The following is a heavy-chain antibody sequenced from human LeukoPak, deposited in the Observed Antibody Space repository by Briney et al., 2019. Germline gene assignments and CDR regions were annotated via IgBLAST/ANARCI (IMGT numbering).Heavy chain of an antibody. CDR2: IYYSGST. D-gene: IGHD3-22*01. V-gene: IGHV4-31*03. Sequence: SETLSLTCSVSGGSISSGGYYWSWIRQHPGKGLEWIGYIYYSGSTYYNPSLKSRVTISVDTSKNQFSLKLSSVTAADTAVYYCARDGGNYYGSSGYRLLYWYFDLWGRGTLVTVSS. CDR1: GGSISSGGYY. CDR3: ARDGGNYYGSSGYRLLYWYFDL. J-gene: IGHJ2*01.